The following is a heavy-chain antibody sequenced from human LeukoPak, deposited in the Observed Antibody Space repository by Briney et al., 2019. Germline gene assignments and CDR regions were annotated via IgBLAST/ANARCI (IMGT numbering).Heavy chain of an antibody. D-gene: IGHD5-24*01. V-gene: IGHV1-2*02. CDR2: INPNSGGT. J-gene: IGHJ4*02. Sequence: ASVKVSCKASGYTFTGYYMHWVRQAPGQGLEWMGWINPNSGGTNYAQKFQGRVTMTRDTSISTAYMELSRLRSDDTAVHYCARRKEMATIRDGGTDYWGQGTLVTVSS. CDR1: GYTFTGYY. CDR3: ARRKEMATIRDGGTDY.